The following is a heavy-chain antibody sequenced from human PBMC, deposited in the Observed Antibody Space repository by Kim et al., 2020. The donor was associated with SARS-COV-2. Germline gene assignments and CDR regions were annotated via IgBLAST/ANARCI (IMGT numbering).Heavy chain of an antibody. Sequence: ASVKVSCKASGYTFTSYAMHWVRQAPGQRLEWMGWINAGNGNTKYSQKFQGRVTITRDTSASTAYMELSSLRSEDTAVYYCARGAGYKVRAGMNGMDVWGQGTTVTVSS. V-gene: IGHV1-3*01. D-gene: IGHD5-18*01. CDR2: INAGNGNT. CDR1: GYTFTSYA. J-gene: IGHJ6*02. CDR3: ARGAGYKVRAGMNGMDV.